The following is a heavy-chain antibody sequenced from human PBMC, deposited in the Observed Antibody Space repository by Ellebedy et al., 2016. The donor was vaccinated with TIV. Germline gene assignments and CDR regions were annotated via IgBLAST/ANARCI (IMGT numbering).Heavy chain of an antibody. J-gene: IGHJ4*02. CDR3: TTDPRGTMIVVVGY. CDR1: GFTFSSYW. D-gene: IGHD3-22*01. Sequence: GESLKISCAASGFTFSSYWMSWVRQAPGKGLEWVANIKQDGSEKYYVDSVKGRFTISRDNAKNSLYLQMNSLRAEDTAVYYCTTDPRGTMIVVVGYWGQGTLVTVSS. CDR2: IKQDGSEK. V-gene: IGHV3-7*01.